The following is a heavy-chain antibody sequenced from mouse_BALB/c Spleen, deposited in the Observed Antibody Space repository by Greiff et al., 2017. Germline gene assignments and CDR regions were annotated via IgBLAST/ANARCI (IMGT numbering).Heavy chain of an antibody. CDR3: ARLDYSPERNAMDY. V-gene: IGHV1-14*01. CDR2: INPYNDGT. J-gene: IGHJ4*01. D-gene: IGHD2-12*01. CDR1: GYTFTSYV. Sequence: VQLQQSGPELVKPGASVKMSCKASGYTFTSYVMHWVKQKPGQGLEWFGYINPYNDGTKYNEKFKGKATLTSDKSSSTAYMELSSLTSEDSAVYYCARLDYSPERNAMDYWGQGTSVTVSS.